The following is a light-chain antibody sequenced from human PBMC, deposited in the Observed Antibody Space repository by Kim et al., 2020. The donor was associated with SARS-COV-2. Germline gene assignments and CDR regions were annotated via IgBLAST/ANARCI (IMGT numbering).Light chain of an antibody. Sequence: PGARVTLSCRASPSASSSYLTWYQQKPGQAPRLLIYGASTRDTGTPARFSGSGSGTDFTLTISRLQPEDFAVYYYQQDYNSFGQGTRLEIK. CDR3: QQDYNS. CDR2: GAS. CDR1: PSASSSY. J-gene: IGKJ5*01. V-gene: IGKV3D-7*01.